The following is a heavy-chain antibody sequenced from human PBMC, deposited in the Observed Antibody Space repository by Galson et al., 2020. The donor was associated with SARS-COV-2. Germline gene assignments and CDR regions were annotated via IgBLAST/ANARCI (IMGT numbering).Heavy chain of an antibody. V-gene: IGHV1-69*13. J-gene: IGHJ5*02. Sequence: SVKVSCKASGGTFSSYAISWVRQAPGQGLEWMGGIIPIFGTANYAQKFQGRVTITADESTSTAYMELSSLRSEDTAVYYCARFLGDIVVVPAAKGGENWFDPWGQGTLVTVSS. CDR2: IIPIFGTA. CDR3: ARFLGDIVVVPAAKGGENWFDP. CDR1: GGTFSSYA. D-gene: IGHD2-2*01.